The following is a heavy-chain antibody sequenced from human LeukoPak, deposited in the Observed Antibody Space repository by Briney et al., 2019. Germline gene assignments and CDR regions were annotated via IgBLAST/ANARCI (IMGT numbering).Heavy chain of an antibody. CDR3: ARRAGTFDY. CDR2: ISTSGSTI. D-gene: IGHD3-10*01. Sequence: GGSLRLSCAASGFTFSNYEMNWVRQAPGKGLEWVSSISTSGSTIYYANSVKGRFTISRDNAKNSLYLQMSSLRAEDTAVYHCARRAGTFDYWGQGTLVTVPS. V-gene: IGHV3-48*03. J-gene: IGHJ4*02. CDR1: GFTFSNYE.